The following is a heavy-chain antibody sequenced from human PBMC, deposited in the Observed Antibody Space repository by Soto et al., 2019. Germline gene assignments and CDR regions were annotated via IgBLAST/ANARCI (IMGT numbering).Heavy chain of an antibody. CDR2: ISWNSGSI. CDR1: GFTFDDYA. Sequence: GGSLRLSCAASGFTFDDYAMHWVRQAPGKGLEWVSGISWNSGSIGYADSVKGRFTISRDNAKNSLYLQMNSLRAEDTALYYCAKAYPLRYFDCSLDYWGQGTLVTVSS. D-gene: IGHD3-9*01. J-gene: IGHJ4*02. CDR3: AKAYPLRYFDCSLDY. V-gene: IGHV3-9*01.